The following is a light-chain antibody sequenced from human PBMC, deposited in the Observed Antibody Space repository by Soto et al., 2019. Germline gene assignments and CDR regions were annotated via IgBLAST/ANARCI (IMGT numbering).Light chain of an antibody. J-gene: IGLJ2*01. CDR2: EST. CDR1: SSSIGAGYD. Sequence: QSVLTQPPSVSGAPGQRVTISCTGSSSSIGAGYDVHWYQQLPGTAPKLLIYESTNRPSGVPDRFSGSKSGTSASLAITGLQAEDEADYYCQSYDSSLTGYVVFGGGTKVTVL. V-gene: IGLV1-40*01. CDR3: QSYDSSLTGYVV.